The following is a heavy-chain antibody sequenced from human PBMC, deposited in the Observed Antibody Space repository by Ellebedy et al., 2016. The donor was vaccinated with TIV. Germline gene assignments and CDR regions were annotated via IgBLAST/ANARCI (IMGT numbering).Heavy chain of an antibody. CDR1: GFTFSSYA. V-gene: IGHV3-23*01. D-gene: IGHD6-19*01. J-gene: IGHJ4*02. CDR2: ISHTDSRT. Sequence: GESLKISCAASGFTFSSYAMSWVRQAPGKGLEWVSTISHTDSRTYYADSVEGRFTISRDNSKKTLYLQMNSLRAEDTAINYCAKGRGGGSDSSAPRYYFDSWGLGTLVTVSS. CDR3: AKGRGGGSDSSAPRYYFDS.